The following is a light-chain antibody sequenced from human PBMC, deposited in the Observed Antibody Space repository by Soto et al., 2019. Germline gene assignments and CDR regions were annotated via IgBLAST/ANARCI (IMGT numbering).Light chain of an antibody. J-gene: IGLJ2*01. CDR3: SSYTSSSTVV. V-gene: IGLV2-14*01. CDR2: DVS. Sequence: QSALTQPASVSGSPGQSITISCSGSSSDVGGYKYVAWYQQHPGNAPKLMIYDVSTRPSGVSSRFSGSKSDNTASLTISGLQAEDEADYYCSSYTSSSTVVFGGGTKVTVL. CDR1: SSDVGGYKY.